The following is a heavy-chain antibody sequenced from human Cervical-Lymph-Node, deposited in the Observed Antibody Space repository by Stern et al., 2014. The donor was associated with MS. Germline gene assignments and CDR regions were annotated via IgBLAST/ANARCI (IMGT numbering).Heavy chain of an antibody. Sequence: QDQFVQSGAEVKKPGASVKVSCKTAGYNFTDYGIIWVRQAPGQRLEWMGWINTGNGNRRYSQKIQGRVTITRDTSASTAYMELSSLRSEDTAVYYCARTGTVVTSGYYYGMDVWGQGTTVTVSS. V-gene: IGHV1-3*04. CDR2: INTGNGNR. J-gene: IGHJ6*02. CDR3: ARTGTVVTSGYYYGMDV. CDR1: GYNFTDYG. D-gene: IGHD4-23*01.